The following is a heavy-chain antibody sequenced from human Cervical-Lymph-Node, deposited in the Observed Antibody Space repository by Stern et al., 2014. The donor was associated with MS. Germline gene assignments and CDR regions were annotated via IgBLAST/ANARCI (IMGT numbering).Heavy chain of an antibody. Sequence: QVQLQESGPGLVKPSETLSLTCTVSGGSISTYYWSWIRRSPGKGLEFIVCSRDSGTTYYNPSLKSRATISLDTSKNQFSLRLSSVTAADTAVYSCARVGPCGDNRCYASFDSWGQGTLVTVSS. J-gene: IGHJ4*02. CDR3: ARVGPCGDNRCYASFDS. D-gene: IGHD2-21*01. CDR1: GGSISTYY. CDR2: SRDSGTT. V-gene: IGHV4-59*01.